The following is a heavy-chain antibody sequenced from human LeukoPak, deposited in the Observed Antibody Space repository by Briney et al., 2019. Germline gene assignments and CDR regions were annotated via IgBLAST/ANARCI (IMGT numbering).Heavy chain of an antibody. J-gene: IGHJ4*02. D-gene: IGHD3-9*01. CDR2: IHDTGST. Sequence: SSGTLSLTCTVSGGSISRSNWWSWVRQPPGKGLEWLGEIHDTGSTNYNPPLKSRVTMSLDKSKNQFSLNLNSVTAADTAVYYCVTYYDILSGYTFDYWGQGTLVAVSS. V-gene: IGHV4-4*02. CDR3: VTYYDILSGYTFDY. CDR1: GGSISRSNW.